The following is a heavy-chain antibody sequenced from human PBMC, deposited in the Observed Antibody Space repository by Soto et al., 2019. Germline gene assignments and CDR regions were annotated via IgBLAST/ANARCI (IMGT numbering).Heavy chain of an antibody. CDR2: IGESGTPT. Sequence: EVQLLESGGGLVQPGGSLRLSCAASGFIFSSYAMKWVRQAPGKGLEWVSLIGESGTPTYYADSVKGRFTISRDNSGNTMFLEKYSLRAEDTAVYYCARTMPGVRYYGMDVWGQGTTVTVSS. V-gene: IGHV3-23*01. J-gene: IGHJ6*02. D-gene: IGHD2-2*01. CDR3: ARTMPGVRYYGMDV. CDR1: GFIFSSYA.